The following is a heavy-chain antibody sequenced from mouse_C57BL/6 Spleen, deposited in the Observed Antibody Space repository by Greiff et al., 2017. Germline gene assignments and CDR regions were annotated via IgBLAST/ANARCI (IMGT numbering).Heavy chain of an antibody. CDR2: IDPSDSYT. D-gene: IGHD1-1*01. CDR3: ARVTTVAYYFDY. J-gene: IGHJ2*01. CDR1: GYTFTSYW. V-gene: IGHV1-69*01. Sequence: VQLQQSGAELVMPGASVKLSCKASGYTFTSYWMHWVKQRPGQGLEWIGEIDPSDSYTNYNQKFKGKSTLTVDKSASTSYRPVSSLTSEDSAVYYCARVTTVAYYFDYWGQGTTLTVSS.